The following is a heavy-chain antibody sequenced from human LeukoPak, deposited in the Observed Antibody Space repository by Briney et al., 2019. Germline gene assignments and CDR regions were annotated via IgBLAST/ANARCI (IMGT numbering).Heavy chain of an antibody. Sequence: GGSLRLSCATSGFNFSDSRMTWVRQAPGKGLQWVANINQDGTEKHFLDSIEGRSTISRDNRKKSLYLQMNSLRPQDTAVYFCVRGDWYFESWGQGTLVTVSS. CDR2: INQDGTEK. J-gene: IGHJ4*02. CDR1: GFNFSDSR. V-gene: IGHV3-7*04. D-gene: IGHD2-21*01. CDR3: VRGDWYFES.